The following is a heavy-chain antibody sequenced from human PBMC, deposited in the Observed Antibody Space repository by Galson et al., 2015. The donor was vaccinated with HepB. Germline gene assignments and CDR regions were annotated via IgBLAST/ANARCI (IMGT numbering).Heavy chain of an antibody. CDR1: GFTFSSYG. J-gene: IGHJ5*02. Sequence: SLRLSCAASGFTFSSYGMHWVRQAPGKGLEWVAVIWYDGSNKYYADSVKGRFTISRDNSKNTLYLQMNSLRAEDTAVYYCAREFHSSLRVPNWFDPWGQGTLVTVSS. V-gene: IGHV3-33*08. CDR3: AREFHSSLRVPNWFDP. D-gene: IGHD3-22*01. CDR2: IWYDGSNK.